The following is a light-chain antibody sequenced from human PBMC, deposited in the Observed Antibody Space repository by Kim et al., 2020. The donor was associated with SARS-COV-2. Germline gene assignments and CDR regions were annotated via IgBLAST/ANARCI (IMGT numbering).Light chain of an antibody. CDR1: ISNIGTNT. CDR3: AAWDDSRTVL. Sequence: ELTQPPSASGTPGQRVTISCSGSISNIGTNTVNWYQQLPGTAPKLLIYSNNKRPSGVPDRFSGSKSGTSASLAISGLQSDDEADYYCAAWDDSRTVLFGGGTQLTVL. V-gene: IGLV1-44*01. J-gene: IGLJ2*01. CDR2: SNN.